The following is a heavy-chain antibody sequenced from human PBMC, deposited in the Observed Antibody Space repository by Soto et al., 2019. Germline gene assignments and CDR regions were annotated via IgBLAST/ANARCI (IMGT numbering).Heavy chain of an antibody. Sequence: SETLSLTCTVSGGSISSYYWSWIRQPPGKGLEWIGYIYYSGSTNYNPSLKSRVTISVDTSKNQFSLKLSSVTAADTAVYYCTRSGSYHYYYYGMDVWSQGTTVTVSS. J-gene: IGHJ6*02. CDR3: TRSGSYHYYYYGMDV. D-gene: IGHD3-10*01. V-gene: IGHV4-59*08. CDR1: GGSISSYY. CDR2: IYYSGST.